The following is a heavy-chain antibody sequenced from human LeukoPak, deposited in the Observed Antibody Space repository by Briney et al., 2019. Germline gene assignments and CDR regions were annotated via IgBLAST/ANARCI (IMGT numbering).Heavy chain of an antibody. CDR2: IKEDGSEK. CDR1: GFTFGTYW. J-gene: IGHJ4*02. D-gene: IGHD5-18*01. CDR3: ARGGYRFGPNY. Sequence: SGGSLRLSCVASGFTFGTYWMNWVRQSRGKGLEWVATIKEDGSEKYYMDSVKGRFTISRDNAKSSLYLQMNCLRVEDTAVYYCARGGYRFGPNYWGQGTLVSVSS. V-gene: IGHV3-7*03.